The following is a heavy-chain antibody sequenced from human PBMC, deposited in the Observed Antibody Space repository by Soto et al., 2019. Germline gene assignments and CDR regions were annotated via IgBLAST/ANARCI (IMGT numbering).Heavy chain of an antibody. V-gene: IGHV1-69*01. CDR2: IIPMFGTL. D-gene: IGHD1-26*01. CDR3: ARGRDQPPVGLYFDS. Sequence: QVQLVQSGAEVKRPGSSVKVSCKASGGAFTNYIFDWVRQAPGQGLEWMGGIIPMFGTLKYAQTFQDRVTISADVSTGTAYMELTNLRFDDTAVYYCARGRDQPPVGLYFDSWGEGTRVTVSS. J-gene: IGHJ4*02. CDR1: GGAFTNYI.